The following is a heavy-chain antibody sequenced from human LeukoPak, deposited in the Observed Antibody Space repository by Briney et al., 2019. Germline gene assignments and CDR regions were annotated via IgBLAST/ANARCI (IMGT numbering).Heavy chain of an antibody. D-gene: IGHD6-13*01. Sequence: SETLSLTCTVSGGSISSGSYYWSWIRQPAGMGLEWIGRIYTSGSTNYNPSLKSRVTITVDTSKNQFSLKLSSVTAADTAVYYCARDGGARMAAAGNYYYYYMDVWGKGTTVTVSS. CDR3: ARDGGARMAAAGNYYYYYMDV. V-gene: IGHV4-61*02. CDR1: GGSISSGSYY. J-gene: IGHJ6*03. CDR2: IYTSGST.